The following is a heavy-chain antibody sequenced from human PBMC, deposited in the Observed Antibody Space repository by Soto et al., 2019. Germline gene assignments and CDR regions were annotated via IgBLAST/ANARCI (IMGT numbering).Heavy chain of an antibody. CDR2: INPSGGST. CDR1: GYTFTSYY. J-gene: IGHJ5*02. CDR3: ARDLYQQQLVRDWFDP. V-gene: IGHV1-46*03. D-gene: IGHD6-13*01. Sequence: ASVKVSCKASGYTFTSYYMHWVRQAPGQGLEWMGIINPSGGSTSYAQKFQGRVTMTRDTSTSTVYMELSSLRSEDTAVYYCARDLYQQQLVRDWFDPWGQGTLVTVSS.